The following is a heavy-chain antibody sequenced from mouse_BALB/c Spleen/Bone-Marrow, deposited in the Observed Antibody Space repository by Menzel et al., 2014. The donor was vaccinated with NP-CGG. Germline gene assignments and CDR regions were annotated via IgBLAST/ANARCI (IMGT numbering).Heavy chain of an antibody. CDR2: INPSNGRT. J-gene: IGHJ4*01. V-gene: IGHV1S81*02. Sequence: GAELVKPGASVKLSCKASGYTFTSYWMHWVKQRPGQGLEWIGEINPSNGRTNYNEKFKSKATLTVDKSSSTAYMQLSSLTSEDSAVYYCAREDILYAMDYWGQGTSVTVSS. CDR3: AREDILYAMDY. CDR1: GYTFTSYW.